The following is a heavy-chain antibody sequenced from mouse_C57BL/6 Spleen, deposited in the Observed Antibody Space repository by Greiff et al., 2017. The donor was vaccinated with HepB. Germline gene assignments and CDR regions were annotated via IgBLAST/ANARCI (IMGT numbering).Heavy chain of an antibody. CDR1: GYTFTSYW. V-gene: IGHV1-61*01. J-gene: IGHJ2*01. CDR3: ARGDGSLDY. D-gene: IGHD1-1*01. Sequence: QVQLKQPGAELVRPGSSVKLSCKASGYTFTSYWMDWVKQRPGQGLEWIGNIYPSDSETHYNQKFKDKATLTVDKSSSTAYMQLSSLTSEDSAVYYCARGDGSLDYWGQGTTLTVSS. CDR2: IYPSDSET.